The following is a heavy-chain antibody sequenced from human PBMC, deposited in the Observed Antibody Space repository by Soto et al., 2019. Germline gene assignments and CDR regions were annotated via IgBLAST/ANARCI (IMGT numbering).Heavy chain of an antibody. Sequence: SETLSLTCTVSDDSISNNDYYGGWIRQPPGQGLEWIASINHRGTTYYNPSLKSRVTISVDRSKNQFSLKLTSVTAADTAVYYCARHYYSGDNYYYFDYWGQGTLVTVSS. D-gene: IGHD3-22*01. CDR3: ARHYYSGDNYYYFDY. CDR1: DDSISNNDYY. V-gene: IGHV4-39*07. J-gene: IGHJ4*02. CDR2: INHRGTT.